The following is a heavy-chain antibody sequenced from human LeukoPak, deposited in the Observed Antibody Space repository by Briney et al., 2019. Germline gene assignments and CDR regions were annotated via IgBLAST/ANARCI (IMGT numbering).Heavy chain of an antibody. Sequence: EASVKVSCKASGYTFTSYGISWVRQAPGQGLEWMGWISAYNGNTNYAQKLQGRVTMTTDTSTGTAYMELRSLRAEDTAAYYCARDPGQQLVAYYFDYWGQGTLVTVSS. CDR2: ISAYNGNT. CDR1: GYTFTSYG. J-gene: IGHJ4*02. CDR3: ARDPGQQLVAYYFDY. V-gene: IGHV1-18*01. D-gene: IGHD6-13*01.